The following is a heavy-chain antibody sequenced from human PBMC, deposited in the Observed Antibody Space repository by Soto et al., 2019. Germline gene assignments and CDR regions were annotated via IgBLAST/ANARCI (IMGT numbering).Heavy chain of an antibody. CDR2: ISFDGSNK. Sequence: GGSLRLSCAASGFTFSSYAMHWVRQGPGKGLEWVAAISFDGSNKYDADSVKGRFSISRDNPKNTLYLQMNSLRVEDTAVYYCARSGLWFSIAARRTAFDMWGQGTMVTVSS. CDR3: ARSGLWFSIAARRTAFDM. D-gene: IGHD6-6*01. CDR1: GFTFSSYA. V-gene: IGHV3-30-3*01. J-gene: IGHJ3*02.